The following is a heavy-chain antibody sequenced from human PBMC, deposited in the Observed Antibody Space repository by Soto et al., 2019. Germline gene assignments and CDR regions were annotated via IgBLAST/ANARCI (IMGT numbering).Heavy chain of an antibody. CDR1: GGSISSYY. D-gene: IGHD2-21*02. V-gene: IGHV4-59*01. J-gene: IGHJ4*02. CDR3: ARFRFGGDCYYDY. Sequence: QVQLQESGPGLVKPSETLSLTCTVSGGSISSYYWSWIRQPPGKGLEWIGYIYYSGSTNYNPSLKSRVTISVDTSKNQFSLKLSSVAAADTAVYYCARFRFGGDCYYDYGGQGTLVTVSS. CDR2: IYYSGST.